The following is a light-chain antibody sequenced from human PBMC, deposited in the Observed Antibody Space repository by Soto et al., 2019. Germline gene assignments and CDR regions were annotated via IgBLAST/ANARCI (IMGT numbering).Light chain of an antibody. CDR1: QSVSSY. Sequence: EIVLTQSPATLSLSPGERATLSCRASQSVSSYLAWYQQKPGQAPRLLIYDASNKATGVPARFSGSGSGTDFTLTISSLEPEDVAVYYCQQRRNWPPTFGGGTKVEIK. J-gene: IGKJ4*01. V-gene: IGKV3-11*01. CDR3: QQRRNWPPT. CDR2: DAS.